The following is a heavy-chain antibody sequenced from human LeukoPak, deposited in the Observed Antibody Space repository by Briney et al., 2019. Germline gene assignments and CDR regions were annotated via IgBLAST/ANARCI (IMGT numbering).Heavy chain of an antibody. V-gene: IGHV4-4*07. CDR1: GDSISSYY. J-gene: IGHJ4*02. D-gene: IGHD2-21*01. CDR2: IYTSGTT. CDR3: ARDPPWGYVVSNY. Sequence: NPSETLSLTCTVSGDSISSYYWNWIRQPAGKGLEWIGRIYTSGTTNYNPSLKSRVTMSVDTSKNQFSLNLSSVTAADTAVYYCARDPPWGYVVSNYWGQGTLVTVSS.